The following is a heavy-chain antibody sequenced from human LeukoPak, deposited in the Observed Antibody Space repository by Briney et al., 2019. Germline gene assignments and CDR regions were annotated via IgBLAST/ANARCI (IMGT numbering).Heavy chain of an antibody. J-gene: IGHJ3*01. CDR1: GFTLSSYG. CDR3: AKALRDSSPA. D-gene: IGHD3-22*01. V-gene: IGHV3-30*18. Sequence: PGGSLRLSCAASGFTLSSYGMHWVRQAPGKGLEWVAVISYDGSNKYYADSVKGRFTISRDNSKNTLYLQMNSLRAEDTAVYYCAKALRDSSPAWGQGTMVTVSS. CDR2: ISYDGSNK.